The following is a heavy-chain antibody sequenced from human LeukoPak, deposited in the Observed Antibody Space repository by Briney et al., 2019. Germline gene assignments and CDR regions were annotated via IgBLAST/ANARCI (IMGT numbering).Heavy chain of an antibody. CDR3: AKGTAGYYRSAFDM. CDR1: GFTFSNAW. D-gene: IGHD3-9*01. Sequence: GGSLRLSCAASGFTFSNAWMTWVRQAPRKGLEWVSGISGSGGSTDYADSVKGRFTISRDNSKNTLYLQMNSLRAEDTAVYYCAKGTAGYYRSAFDMWGQGTMVTVSS. CDR2: ISGSGGST. V-gene: IGHV3-23*01. J-gene: IGHJ3*02.